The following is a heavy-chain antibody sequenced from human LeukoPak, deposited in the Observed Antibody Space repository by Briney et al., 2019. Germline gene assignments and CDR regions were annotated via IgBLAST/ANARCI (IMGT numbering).Heavy chain of an antibody. V-gene: IGHV1-2*02. CDR1: GYTFTGYY. CDR2: INPNSGGT. CDR3: ARDGAYGDYLDY. J-gene: IGHJ4*02. Sequence: ASVKVSCKASGYTFTGYYMHWVRQAPGQGLEWIGWINPNSGGTNYAQKFQGRVTMTRDTSISTAYMELSRLRSDDTAVYYCARDGAYGDYLDYWGQGTLVTVSS. D-gene: IGHD4-17*01.